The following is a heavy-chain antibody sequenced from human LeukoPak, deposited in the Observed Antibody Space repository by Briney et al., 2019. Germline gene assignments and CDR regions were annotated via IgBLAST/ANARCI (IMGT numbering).Heavy chain of an antibody. CDR1: GGSFSGYF. V-gene: IGHV4-34*01. D-gene: IGHD3-22*01. CDR2: INHSGST. CDR3: ARGRGGYYYLPLGKTNYYFDY. J-gene: IGHJ4*02. Sequence: PSETLSLTCAVYGGSFSGYFWSWIRQPPGKGLEWIGEINHSGSTNYNPSLKSRVTISVDTSKNQFSLKLSSVTAADTAVYYCARGRGGYYYLPLGKTNYYFDYSGQATLVTVSS.